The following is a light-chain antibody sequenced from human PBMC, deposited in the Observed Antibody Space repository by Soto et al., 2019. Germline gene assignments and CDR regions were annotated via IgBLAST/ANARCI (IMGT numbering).Light chain of an antibody. CDR3: SSYTSDNRDYV. CDR2: EVS. Sequence: SVLTQPASVSGSPGQSVAISCTGSSSDVGAYTSVSWYQQHPGKAPKLMIYEVSNRPSGVSRRFSGSKSGNTASLTISGLQGEDEAHYYCSSYTSDNRDYVFGTGTKVTVL. J-gene: IGLJ1*01. V-gene: IGLV2-14*01. CDR1: SSDVGAYTS.